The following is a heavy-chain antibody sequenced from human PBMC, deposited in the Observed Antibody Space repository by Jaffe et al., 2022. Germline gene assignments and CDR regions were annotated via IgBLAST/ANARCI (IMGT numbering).Heavy chain of an antibody. D-gene: IGHD1-7*01. CDR1: GGSFSGYY. Sequence: QVQLQQWGAGLLKPSETLSLTCAVYGGSFSGYYWSWIRQPPGKGLEWIGEINHSGSTNYNPSLKSRVTISVDTSKNQFSLKLSSVTAADTAVYYCARGLSQSKGTTAGSYYYYYMDVWGKGTTVTVSS. J-gene: IGHJ6*03. V-gene: IGHV4-34*01. CDR2: INHSGST. CDR3: ARGLSQSKGTTAGSYYYYYMDV.